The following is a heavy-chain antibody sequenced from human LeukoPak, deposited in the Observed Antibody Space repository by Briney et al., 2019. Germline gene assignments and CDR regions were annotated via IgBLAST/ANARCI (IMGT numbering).Heavy chain of an antibody. D-gene: IGHD6-19*01. CDR2: ISGSGGST. Sequence: GGSLRLSCAVSGFTFSSYAVSWVRQAPGKGLEWVSAISGSGGSTYYADSVKGRFTISRDNSKNTLYLQMNSLRAEDTAVYYCAKTPLWQWLVNFDHWGQGTLVTVSS. CDR3: AKTPLWQWLVNFDH. J-gene: IGHJ4*02. CDR1: GFTFSSYA. V-gene: IGHV3-23*01.